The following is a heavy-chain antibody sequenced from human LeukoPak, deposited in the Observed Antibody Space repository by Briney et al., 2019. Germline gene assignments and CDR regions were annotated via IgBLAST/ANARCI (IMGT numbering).Heavy chain of an antibody. V-gene: IGHV1-8*01. CDR1: GYTFTSYG. J-gene: IGHJ5*02. CDR3: ARDVPDYYGSGSNH. D-gene: IGHD3-10*01. CDR2: MNPNRGNT. Sequence: GASVKVSCKASGYTFTSYGINWVRQATGQGLEWMGWMNPNRGNTGYAQKFQGRVTMTRNTSISTAYMELSSLRSEDTAVYYCARDVPDYYGSGSNHWGQGTLVTVSS.